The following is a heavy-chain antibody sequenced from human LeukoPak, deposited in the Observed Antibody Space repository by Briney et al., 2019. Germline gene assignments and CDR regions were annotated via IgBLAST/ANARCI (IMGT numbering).Heavy chain of an antibody. Sequence: PSETLSLTCTVSGGSISSYYWSWLRQPPGKGLEWIGYIYYSGSTNYNPPLKSRVTISVDTSKNQFSLKLSSVAAADTAVYYCARSTGAGTRDWGQGTLVTVSS. J-gene: IGHJ4*02. D-gene: IGHD6-19*01. CDR3: ARSTGAGTRD. CDR2: IYYSGST. CDR1: GGSISSYY. V-gene: IGHV4-59*01.